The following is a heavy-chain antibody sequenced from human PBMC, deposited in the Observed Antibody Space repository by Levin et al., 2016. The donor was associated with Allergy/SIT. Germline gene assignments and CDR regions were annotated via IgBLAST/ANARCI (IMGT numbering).Heavy chain of an antibody. CDR1: GGSFSGYY. D-gene: IGHD4-11*01. CDR2: INHSGST. J-gene: IGHJ3*02. Sequence: SETLSLTCAVYGGSFSGYYWSWIRQPPGKGLEWIGEINHSGSTNYNPSLKSRVTISVDTSKNQFSLNLSSVTAADTAVYYCARAVDYRGAFDIWGQGTMVTVSS. CDR3: ARAVDYRGAFDI. V-gene: IGHV4-34*01.